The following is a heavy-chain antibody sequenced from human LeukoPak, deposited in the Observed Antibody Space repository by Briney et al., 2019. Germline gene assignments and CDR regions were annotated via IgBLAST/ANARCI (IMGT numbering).Heavy chain of an antibody. D-gene: IGHD3-10*01. CDR2: IYYSGST. CDR3: ARDSPRNYYGSGSYYIFDY. V-gene: IGHV4-59*01. J-gene: IGHJ4*02. Sequence: SETLSLTCTVSGGSISSYYWSWIRQPPGKGLEWIGYIYYSGSTNYNPSLKSRVTISVDTSKNQFSLKLSSVTAADTAVYYCARDSPRNYYGSGSYYIFDYWGQGTLVTVSS. CDR1: GGSISSYY.